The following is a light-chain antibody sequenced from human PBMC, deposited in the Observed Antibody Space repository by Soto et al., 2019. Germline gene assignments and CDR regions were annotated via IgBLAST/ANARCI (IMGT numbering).Light chain of an antibody. CDR2: AAS. Sequence: IQMTQSPTSLSTSVGDSVTITCRASQDIRNFVAWYQQKPGKAPKLLIYAASTLQSGVPSRFSGSGSGTDLTLSTTSLHREDVTTYSCQQYRSVPVFGPGSKVESK. V-gene: IGKV1-27*01. CDR1: QDIRNF. CDR3: QQYRSVPV. J-gene: IGKJ3*01.